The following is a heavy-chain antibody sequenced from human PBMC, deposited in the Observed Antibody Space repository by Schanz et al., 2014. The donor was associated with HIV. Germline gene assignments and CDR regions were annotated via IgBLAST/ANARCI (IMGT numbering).Heavy chain of an antibody. D-gene: IGHD4-17*01. J-gene: IGHJ4*02. Sequence: EVQLLESGGGVVQPGGSLRLSCAVSGITFSGFTFSNYGMHWVRQTPGKGLEWVSSIGSGGGYKYYADSVNGRFTISRDNAKNSLHLQMSRLGAEDTAVYYCARDLHDYGDARTDYWGQGILVTVSS. CDR3: ARDLHDYGDARTDY. V-gene: IGHV3-21*06. CDR2: IGSGGGYK. CDR1: GITFSGFTFSNYG.